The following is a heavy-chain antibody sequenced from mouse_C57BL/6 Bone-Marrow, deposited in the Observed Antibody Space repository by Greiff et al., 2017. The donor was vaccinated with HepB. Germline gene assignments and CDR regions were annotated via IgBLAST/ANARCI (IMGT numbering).Heavy chain of an antibody. J-gene: IGHJ2*01. Sequence: QVQLQQSGAELMKPGASVKLSCKATGYTFTGYWIEWVKQRPGHGLEWIGEILPGSGSTNYNEKFKGKATFTADTSSNTAYMQLSSLTTEDSAIYYCARRREPITTVVDYFDYGGQGTTLTVSS. CDR1: GYTFTGYW. D-gene: IGHD1-1*01. CDR3: ARRREPITTVVDYFDY. CDR2: ILPGSGST. V-gene: IGHV1-9*01.